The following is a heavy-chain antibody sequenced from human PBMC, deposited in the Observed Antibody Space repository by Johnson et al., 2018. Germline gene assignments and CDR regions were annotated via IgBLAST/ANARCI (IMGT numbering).Heavy chain of an antibody. CDR1: GFTFTSCA. Sequence: VQLVESGGGLVQPGGSLRLYCVASGFTFTSCAMTWVRQAPGQGLEWVSAIDGYGVNTYYTDSVKGRFTISRDNSKSTLYLQMDSLRAEDTAVYYCVKDRLGFSYYYMDVWGRGTTVTVSS. V-gene: IGHV3-23*04. D-gene: IGHD7-27*01. CDR2: IDGYGVNT. CDR3: VKDRLGFSYYYMDV. J-gene: IGHJ6*03.